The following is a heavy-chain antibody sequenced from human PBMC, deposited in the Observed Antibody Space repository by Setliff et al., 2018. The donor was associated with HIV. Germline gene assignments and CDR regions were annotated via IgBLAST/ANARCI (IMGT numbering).Heavy chain of an antibody. CDR1: GGSFSGHY. CDR2: ISHSGST. CDR3: ARGSRSPLVNKFRVTPAFDY. J-gene: IGHJ4*01. Sequence: SETLSLTCAVYGGSFSGHYWSWIRQTPGKGLEWIGDISHSGSTNYNPSLKSRVTISVDTSKNQFSLRLTSVTAADTAVYFCARGSRSPLVNKFRVTPAFDYWGQGTLVTSPQ. D-gene: IGHD2-21*02. V-gene: IGHV4-34*01.